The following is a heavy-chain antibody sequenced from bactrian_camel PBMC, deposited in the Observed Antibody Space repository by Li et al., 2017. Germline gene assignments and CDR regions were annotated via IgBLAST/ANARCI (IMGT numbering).Heavy chain of an antibody. Sequence: VQLVESGGGSVQAGGSLRLSCAYSIFYSCMAWVRQAPGNEREGVASIAMDGTTKYADSVKGRFTISKDNAENTLYLQMNSLKPEDTGIYYCAADVGPCYQGRHYNYMGQGTQVTVS. CDR2: IAMDGTT. CDR1: SIFYSC. J-gene: IGHJ4*01. D-gene: IGHD2*01. V-gene: IGHV3S53*01. CDR3: AADVGPCYQGRHYNY.